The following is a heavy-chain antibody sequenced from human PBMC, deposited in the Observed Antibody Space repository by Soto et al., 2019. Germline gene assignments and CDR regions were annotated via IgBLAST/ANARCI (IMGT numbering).Heavy chain of an antibody. CDR2: ISGNDGST. V-gene: IGHV3-23*01. J-gene: IGHJ4*02. CDR1: GFTFSTYA. CDR3: SKDLYRRSCFCH. Sequence: GGSLRLSCAASGFTFSTYAMNWVRQAPGKGLEWVSSISGNDGSTYYADSVKGRFTISRDNSKNTLYLQMNSLRAEDTAIYFCSKDLYRRSCFCHWGQGSLVPVSS. D-gene: IGHD2-8*01.